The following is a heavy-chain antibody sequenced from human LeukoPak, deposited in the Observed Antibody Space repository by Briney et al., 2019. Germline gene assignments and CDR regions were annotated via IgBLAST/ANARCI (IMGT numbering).Heavy chain of an antibody. J-gene: IGHJ4*02. CDR3: ARDLLAGRAAAGTPPEGY. D-gene: IGHD6-13*01. CDR2: IWYDGSNK. Sequence: GGSLRLSCAASGFTFSNYWMSWVRQAPGKGLEWVAVIWYDGSNKYYADSVKGRFTISRDNSKNTLYLQMNSLRAEDTAVYYCARDLLAGRAAAGTPPEGYWGQGTLVTVSS. V-gene: IGHV3-33*08. CDR1: GFTFSNYW.